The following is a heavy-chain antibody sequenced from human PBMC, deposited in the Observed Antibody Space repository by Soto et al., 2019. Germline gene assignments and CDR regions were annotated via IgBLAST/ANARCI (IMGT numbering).Heavy chain of an antibody. J-gene: IGHJ4*02. Sequence: SETLSLTCAVYGGSFSGYYWSWIRQPPGKGLEWIGEINHSGSTNYNPSLKSRVTISVDTSKNQFSLKLSSVTAADTAVYYCARGLRNRYCSGGSCPSVGRFDYWGQGTLVTVSS. CDR1: GGSFSGYY. D-gene: IGHD2-15*01. V-gene: IGHV4-34*01. CDR2: INHSGST. CDR3: ARGLRNRYCSGGSCPSVGRFDY.